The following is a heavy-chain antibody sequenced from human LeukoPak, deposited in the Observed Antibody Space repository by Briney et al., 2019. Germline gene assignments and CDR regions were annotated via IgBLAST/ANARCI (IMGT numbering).Heavy chain of an antibody. D-gene: IGHD4-17*01. J-gene: IGHJ2*01. CDR1: EFTFSSYA. CDR2: ILSTGSTE. CDR3: ARDQTYGDYWYFDL. Sequence: GGSLRLSCAASEFTFSSYAMHWVRQAPGGGLEWVAAILSTGSTEYYADSVKGRFTISRDNAKNTLYLQMNSLRAEDTAVYYCARDQTYGDYWYFDLWGRGTLVTVSS. V-gene: IGHV3-30-3*01.